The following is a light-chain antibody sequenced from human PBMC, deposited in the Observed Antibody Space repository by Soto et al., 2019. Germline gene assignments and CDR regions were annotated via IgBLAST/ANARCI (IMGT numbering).Light chain of an antibody. Sequence: DIPMTQSPSALSASVGDRVTITCHASQDISDVLNWYQQKPGKAPQLLIYAASSFQSGVPSRFCRSGSGTDFTLTISGLQPEDFAPYYCQHLRSYPSTFCGGTKV. CDR3: QHLRSYPST. V-gene: IGKV1-17*01. CDR1: QDISDV. CDR2: AAS. J-gene: IGKJ4*01.